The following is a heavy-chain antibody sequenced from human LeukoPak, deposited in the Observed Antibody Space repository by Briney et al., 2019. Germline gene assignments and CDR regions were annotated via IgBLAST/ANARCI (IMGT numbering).Heavy chain of an antibody. CDR2: ISYSGST. D-gene: IGHD5-12*01. V-gene: IGHV4-59*08. Sequence: SETLFLTCTVSGGSISSSYWSWIRQPPGKGLEWIGYISYSGSTNCNPSLKSRVTISVDTSKNQFSLKLSSVTAADTAVYYCARQSQHSGYQAPDSWGQGTLVTVSS. CDR3: ARQSQHSGYQAPDS. CDR1: GGSISSSY. J-gene: IGHJ4*02.